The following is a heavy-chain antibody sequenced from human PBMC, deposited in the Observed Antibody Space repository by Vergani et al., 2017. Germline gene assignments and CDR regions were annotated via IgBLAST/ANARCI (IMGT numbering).Heavy chain of an antibody. CDR3: AKVNAPEDSSSDDY. Sequence: EVQLLESGGGLVQPGGSLRLSCAASGFTFSSYAMSWVRQAPGKGLEWVSAISGSGGSTYYADSVKGRFTISRDNSKNTLYLQMNSLRAEDTGVYYCAKVNAPEDSSSDDYWGQGTLVTVSS. CDR1: GFTFSSYA. CDR2: ISGSGGST. V-gene: IGHV3-23*01. D-gene: IGHD6-13*01. J-gene: IGHJ4*02.